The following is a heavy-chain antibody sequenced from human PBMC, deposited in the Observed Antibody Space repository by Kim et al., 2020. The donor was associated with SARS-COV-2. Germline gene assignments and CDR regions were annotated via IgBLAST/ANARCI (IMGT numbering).Heavy chain of an antibody. Sequence: GGSLRLSCAASGFTFNICAMTWVRQSPGRGLEWISTISRSGNTSYYADAVKGRFTISRDNSNNTLFLQMNSLRAEDTATYFCVKSPVRITGFFDFWGQGSVVSVSS. D-gene: IGHD1-20*01. J-gene: IGHJ4*02. CDR3: VKSPVRITGFFDF. V-gene: IGHV3-23*01. CDR1: GFTFNICA. CDR2: ISRSGNTS.